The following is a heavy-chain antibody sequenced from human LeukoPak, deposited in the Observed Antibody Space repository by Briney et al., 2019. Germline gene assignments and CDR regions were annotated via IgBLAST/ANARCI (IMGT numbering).Heavy chain of an antibody. CDR3: ASLVDYDSSGYSINYFDY. Sequence: SETLSFTCTVSVGSISSGSYYCGWIRQPPGKGLEWLGSIYYSGSTYYNPSLKSRVTIPVDTSNNQFSLKLSSVTAADTAVYYCASLVDYDSSGYSINYFDYWGQGTLVTASS. J-gene: IGHJ4*02. D-gene: IGHD3-22*01. CDR2: IYYSGST. V-gene: IGHV4-39*01. CDR1: VGSISSGSYY.